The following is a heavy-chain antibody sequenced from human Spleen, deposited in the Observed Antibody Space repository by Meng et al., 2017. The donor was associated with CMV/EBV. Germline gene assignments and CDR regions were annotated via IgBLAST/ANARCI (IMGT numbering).Heavy chain of an antibody. CDR3: ARGDDFWGGKNY. CDR1: DGSVTSGDYY. V-gene: IGHV4-30-4*08. Sequence: LRLSCTVSDGSVTSGDYYWSWIRQPPGKGLEWITYVYYSGKTYYNPSLKSRVTISFDTSKNQLSLQLRSVTAADTAVYFCARGDDFWGGKNYWGQGALVTVSS. CDR2: VYYSGKT. D-gene: IGHD3-3*01. J-gene: IGHJ4*02.